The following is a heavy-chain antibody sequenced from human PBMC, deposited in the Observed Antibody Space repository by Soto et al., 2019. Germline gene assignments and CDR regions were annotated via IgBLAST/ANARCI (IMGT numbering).Heavy chain of an antibody. D-gene: IGHD2-15*01. Sequence: QLQLQESGPGLVKPSETLSLTCTVSGGSISSSSYYWGWIRQPPGKGLEWIGSIYYSGSTYYNPSLKSRVPISVDTSKNQFSLKLSSVTAADTAVYYCARRQGYCSGGSCGWFDPWGQGTLVTVSS. CDR2: IYYSGST. V-gene: IGHV4-39*01. CDR3: ARRQGYCSGGSCGWFDP. CDR1: GGSISSSSYY. J-gene: IGHJ5*02.